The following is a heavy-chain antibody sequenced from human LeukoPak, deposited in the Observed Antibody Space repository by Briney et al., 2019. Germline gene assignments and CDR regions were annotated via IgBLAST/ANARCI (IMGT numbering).Heavy chain of an antibody. CDR2: ISWNSGSI. CDR3: AKDAELVGSGSYGYFDY. J-gene: IGHJ4*02. D-gene: IGHD3-10*01. Sequence: PGRSLRLSCAASGFTFDDYAMHWVRQAPGKGLEWVSGISWNSGSIGYADSVKGRFTISRDNAKNSLYLQMNSLRAENTALYYCAKDAELVGSGSYGYFDYWGQGTLVTVSS. V-gene: IGHV3-9*01. CDR1: GFTFDDYA.